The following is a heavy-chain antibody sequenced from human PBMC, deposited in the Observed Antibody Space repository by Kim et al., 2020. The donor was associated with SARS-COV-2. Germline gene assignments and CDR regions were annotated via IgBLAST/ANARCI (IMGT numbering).Heavy chain of an antibody. Sequence: GGSLRLSCAASGFTFSSYGMHWVRQAPGKGLEWVSVISYDGSKNYYVDAVKGRCTISSDNTKNKLYLQMNILSAEDAAVYYCAKEEKLSITDMLDYWGQGTLVTVSS. V-gene: IGHV3-30*18. D-gene: IGHD2-15*01. CDR1: GFTFSSYG. CDR3: AKEEKLSITDMLDY. J-gene: IGHJ4*02. CDR2: ISYDGSKN.